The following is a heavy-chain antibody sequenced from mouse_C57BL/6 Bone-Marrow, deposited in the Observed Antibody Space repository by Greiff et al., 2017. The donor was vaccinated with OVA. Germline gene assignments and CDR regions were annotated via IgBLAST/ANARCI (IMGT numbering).Heavy chain of an antibody. V-gene: IGHV1-15*01. CDR2: IDPETGGT. Sequence: QVQLKESGAELVRPGASVTLSCKASGYTFTDYEMHWVKQTPVHGLEWIGAIDPETGGTAYNQKFKGKAILTADKSSSTAYMELRSLTSEDSAVYYCTRGHGYDGPFAYWGQGTLVTVSA. CDR1: GYTFTDYE. CDR3: TRGHGYDGPFAY. D-gene: IGHD2-2*01. J-gene: IGHJ3*01.